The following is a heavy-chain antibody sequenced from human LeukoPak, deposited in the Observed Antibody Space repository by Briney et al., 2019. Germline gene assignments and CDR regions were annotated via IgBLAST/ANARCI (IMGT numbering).Heavy chain of an antibody. CDR1: GFTVSSNS. J-gene: IGHJ4*02. D-gene: IGHD4/OR15-4a*01. CDR2: IYSDNT. CDR3: ARRAGAYSHPYDY. V-gene: IGHV3-53*01. Sequence: SGGSPRLSCTVSGFTVSSNSMSWVRQAPGKGLEWVSFIYSDNTHYSHSVKGRFTISRDNSKNTLYLQMNSLRAEDTAVYYCARRAGAYSHPYDYWGQGTLVTVSS.